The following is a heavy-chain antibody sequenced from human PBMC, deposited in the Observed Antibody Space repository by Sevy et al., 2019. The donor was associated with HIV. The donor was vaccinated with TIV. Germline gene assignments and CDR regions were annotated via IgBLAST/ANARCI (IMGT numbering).Heavy chain of an antibody. J-gene: IGHJ4*02. Sequence: GGSLRLSCAASGFTFSSYAMSWVRQAPGKGLEWVSAISGSGGSTYYGDSVKGRFTISRDNSKNTLYLQMNSLRAEDTAVYYCAKDMYYYDSSDENYWGQGTLVTVSS. CDR2: ISGSGGST. CDR3: AKDMYYYDSSDENY. CDR1: GFTFSSYA. D-gene: IGHD3-22*01. V-gene: IGHV3-23*01.